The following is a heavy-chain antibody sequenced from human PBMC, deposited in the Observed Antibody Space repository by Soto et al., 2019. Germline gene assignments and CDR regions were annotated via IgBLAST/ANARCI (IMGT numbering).Heavy chain of an antibody. D-gene: IGHD1-7*01. J-gene: IGHJ4*02. CDR2: ISYDGSNK. Sequence: GGSLRLSCAASGFTLSSYGMHWVRQAPGKGLEWVAVISYDGSNKYYADPVKGRFTISRDNSKNTLYLQMNSLRAEDTAVYYCAKDHNWNYGYYFDYWGQGTLVTVSS. CDR1: GFTLSSYG. CDR3: AKDHNWNYGYYFDY. V-gene: IGHV3-30*18.